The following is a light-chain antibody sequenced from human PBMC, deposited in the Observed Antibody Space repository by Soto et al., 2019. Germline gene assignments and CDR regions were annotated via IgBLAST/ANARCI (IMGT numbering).Light chain of an antibody. V-gene: IGLV2-11*01. Sequence: QSALTQPRSVSGSPGQSVTVSCTGTSNDVGAYIYVSWYQQHPGKAPRLMIYDVNKWPSGVPDRFAGSKSGNTASLTISALQAEDEADYFCCSYAGNYAFVFGGGTKVTVL. CDR3: CSYAGNYAFV. CDR1: SNDVGAYIY. J-gene: IGLJ2*01. CDR2: DVN.